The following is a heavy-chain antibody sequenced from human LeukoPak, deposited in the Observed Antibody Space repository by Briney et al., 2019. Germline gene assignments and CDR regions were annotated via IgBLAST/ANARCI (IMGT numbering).Heavy chain of an antibody. V-gene: IGHV7-4-1*02. J-gene: IGHJ5*02. CDR3: ARRSLTYYGSGSYVVEWFDP. CDR1: GYTFTSYA. CDR2: INTNTGNP. Sequence: ASVKVSCKASGYTFTSYAMNWVRQAPGQGLEWMGWINTNTGNPTYAQGFTGRFVFSLDTSVSTAYLQISSLKAEDTAVYYCARRSLTYYGSGSYVVEWFDPWGQGTLVTVSS. D-gene: IGHD3-10*01.